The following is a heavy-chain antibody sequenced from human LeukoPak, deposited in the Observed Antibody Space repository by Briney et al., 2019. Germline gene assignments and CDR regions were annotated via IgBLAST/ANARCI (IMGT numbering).Heavy chain of an antibody. CDR1: GGTFSSYA. J-gene: IGHJ4*02. Sequence: ASVKVSCKASGGTFSSYAISWVRQAPGQGLEWMGGIIPIFGTANYAQKFQGRVTITADESTSTAYMELSSLRSEDTAVYYCAREQTGTGFFDYWGQGTLVTVSS. CDR2: IIPIFGTA. V-gene: IGHV1-69*13. D-gene: IGHD1-7*01. CDR3: AREQTGTGFFDY.